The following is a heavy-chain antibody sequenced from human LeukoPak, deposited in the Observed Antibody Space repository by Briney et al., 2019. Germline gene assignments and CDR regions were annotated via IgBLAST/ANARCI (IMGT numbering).Heavy chain of an antibody. D-gene: IGHD1-26*01. V-gene: IGHV4-39*01. CDR1: GVSISGSYYY. CDR3: VKSGGYGLIDY. CDR2: IYYSGST. Sequence: PSETLSLTCAVSGVSISGSYYYWGWIRQPPGKGLEWIGNIYYSGSTYYNASLQSRVTISIDTPKNQFSLRLNSATAADTAMYFCVKSGGYGLIDYWGQGTLVTVSS. J-gene: IGHJ4*02.